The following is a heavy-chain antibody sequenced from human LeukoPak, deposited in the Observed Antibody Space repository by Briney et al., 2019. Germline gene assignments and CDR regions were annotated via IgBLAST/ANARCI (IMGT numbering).Heavy chain of an antibody. CDR2: ITHNGGTQ. Sequence: GGSLRLSCEASGFTFGNYAIHWVRQVPGEGLEWVGIITHNGGTQYYANSMKGRCTSSIDNSQSPVFLQMNSLRPEDTAVYYCARDAQSRAFSDFDYWGQGTLVTVSS. CDR3: ARDAQSRAFSDFDY. V-gene: IGHV3-30-3*01. J-gene: IGHJ4*02. CDR1: GFTFGNYA. D-gene: IGHD2-2*01.